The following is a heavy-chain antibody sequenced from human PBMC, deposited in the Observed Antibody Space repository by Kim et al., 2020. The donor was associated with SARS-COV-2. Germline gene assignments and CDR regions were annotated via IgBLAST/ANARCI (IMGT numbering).Heavy chain of an antibody. Sequence: ASVKVSCKASGYTITAYYMHWVRQAPGQGLEWMGWIGPNSGGTNYAQRFQGRVTLTTDTSINTAYMELNRLTSDDTAIYYCARLGNVEVTDTVYWGQGTLVTVSS. V-gene: IGHV1-2*02. J-gene: IGHJ4*02. CDR1: GYTITAYY. CDR2: IGPNSGGT. D-gene: IGHD2-21*02. CDR3: ARLGNVEVTDTVY.